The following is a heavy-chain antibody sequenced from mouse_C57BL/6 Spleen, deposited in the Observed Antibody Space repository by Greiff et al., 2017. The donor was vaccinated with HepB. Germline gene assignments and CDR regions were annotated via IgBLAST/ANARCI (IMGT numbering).Heavy chain of an antibody. CDR1: GSTFTSYW. CDR2: IDPSDSYT. D-gene: IGHD1-1*01. Sequence: QVQLQQSGAELVMPGASVKLSCKASGSTFTSYWMHWVKQRPGQGLAWIGEIDPSDSYTNYNQKFKGKSTLTEDKSSSTAYMQLSSLTSEDSAVYYSARSHYSSNLPFDYWGQGTTLTVSS. CDR3: ARSHYSSNLPFDY. V-gene: IGHV1-69*01. J-gene: IGHJ2*01.